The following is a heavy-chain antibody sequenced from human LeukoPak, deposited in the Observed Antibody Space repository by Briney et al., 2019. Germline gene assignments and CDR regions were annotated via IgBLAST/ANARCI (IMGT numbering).Heavy chain of an antibody. J-gene: IGHJ4*02. V-gene: IGHV1-46*01. D-gene: IGHD4-17*01. CDR3: ARDYGDYVRLFDY. Sequence: ASVKVSCKASGYTFTSYYMHWVRQAPGQGLEWKGIINPSSGSTSYAQKFQGRVTMTRDTSTSTVYMELSSLRSEDTAVYYCARDYGDYVRLFDYWGQGTLVTVSS. CDR1: GYTFTSYY. CDR2: INPSSGST.